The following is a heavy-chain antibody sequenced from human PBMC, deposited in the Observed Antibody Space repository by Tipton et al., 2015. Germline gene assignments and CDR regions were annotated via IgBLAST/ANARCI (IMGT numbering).Heavy chain of an antibody. CDR1: GGTFNSYA. D-gene: IGHD3-3*01. V-gene: IGHV1-69*19. J-gene: IGHJ4*02. CDR2: IIPIFGAA. CDR3: ARPRGFLEWLSPFDY. Sequence: QLVQSGAEVRKPGSSVKVSCRASGGTFNSYAMSWMRQAPGQGLEWLGGIIPIFGAANYAQKFQGRVTITADEFTSTAYMELSSLRSDDTAVYYCARPRGFLEWLSPFDYWGQGTLVTVSS.